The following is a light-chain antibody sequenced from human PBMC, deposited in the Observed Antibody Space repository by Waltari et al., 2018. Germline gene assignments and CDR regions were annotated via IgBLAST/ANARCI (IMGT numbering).Light chain of an antibody. V-gene: IGLV3-21*02. Sequence: SYVLTQPPSVSVAPGQTARFTCGGDNIGDESVHWYQQRPGQAPLLVVYDDSDRPSGIPERFSGSNSGNTATLSISRVEAGDEADYYCQVWHSSTVIFGGGTKLTVL. CDR2: DDS. CDR3: QVWHSSTVI. J-gene: IGLJ2*01. CDR1: NIGDES.